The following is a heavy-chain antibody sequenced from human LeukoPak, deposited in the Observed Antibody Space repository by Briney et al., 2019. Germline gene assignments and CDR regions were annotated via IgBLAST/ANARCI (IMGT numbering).Heavy chain of an antibody. Sequence: SETLSLTCTVSGVSISSSSYYWAWIRQPPGKGLEWIGSIYYSGGTYYNPSLKSRVTISVDTSKNQFSLKLSSVTAAGTAVYYCARLRGWQQRAYFDYWGQGTLVTVSS. J-gene: IGHJ4*02. CDR3: ARLRGWQQRAYFDY. D-gene: IGHD6-13*01. CDR2: IYYSGGT. V-gene: IGHV4-39*01. CDR1: GVSISSSSYY.